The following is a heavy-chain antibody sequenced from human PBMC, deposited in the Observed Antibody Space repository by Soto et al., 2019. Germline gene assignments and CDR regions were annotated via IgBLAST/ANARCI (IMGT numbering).Heavy chain of an antibody. V-gene: IGHV1-18*01. CDR2: ISGYNGDT. CDR3: AKNGLPPYYYYGMDV. CDR1: GYTFTRYG. J-gene: IGHJ6*02. Sequence: QGQLVQSGGEVKKPGASVKVSCKASGYTFTRYGISWVRQAPGQGLEWMGWISGYNGDTKYAQKFQGRVTMTVDTSTTTAYMELRSLTSYDRAVYYCAKNGLPPYYYYGMDVWGQGTTVTVSS. D-gene: IGHD5-12*01.